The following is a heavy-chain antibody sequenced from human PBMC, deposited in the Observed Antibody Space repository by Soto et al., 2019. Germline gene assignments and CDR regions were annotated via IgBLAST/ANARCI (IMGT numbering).Heavy chain of an antibody. V-gene: IGHV3-21*01. Sequence: EVQLVESGGGLVKPGGSLRLSCAVSGFTFSNYSVNWVRQAPGKGLEWVSSISANGTFRYYADSVRGRFTVCRDNAKSSLYLQMNNLRAEDTAVYFCARYPGTIMPTIVGSYYFDYWGLGTLVTVSS. D-gene: IGHD5-12*01. J-gene: IGHJ4*02. CDR3: ARYPGTIMPTIVGSYYFDY. CDR1: GFTFSNYS. CDR2: ISANGTFR.